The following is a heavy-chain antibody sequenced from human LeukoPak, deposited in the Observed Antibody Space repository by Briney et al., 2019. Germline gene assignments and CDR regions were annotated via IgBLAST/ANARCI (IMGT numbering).Heavy chain of an antibody. CDR2: IYDSETT. CDR1: GASMSNHY. CDR3: ATRPAGTTWYGVFDY. Sequence: PSETLSLTCTVSGASMSNHYWSWIRQLPGKGLEWIGYIYDSETTNYNPSLKSRVTMSVDTSKSQFSLRLSSVTAADTALYYCATRPAGTTWYGVFDYWSRGTLVTVSS. V-gene: IGHV4-59*11. J-gene: IGHJ4*02. D-gene: IGHD6-13*01.